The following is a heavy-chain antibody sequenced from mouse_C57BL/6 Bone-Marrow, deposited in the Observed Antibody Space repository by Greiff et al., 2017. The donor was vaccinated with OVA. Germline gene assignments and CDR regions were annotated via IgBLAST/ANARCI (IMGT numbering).Heavy chain of an antibody. CDR2: IDPSDSET. D-gene: IGHD1-1*01. CDR1: GYTFTSYW. Sequence: QVQLQQPGAELVRPGSSVKLSCKASGYTFTSYWMHWVKQRPIQGLEWIGNIDPSDSETHYNQKFKDKATLTVDKSSSTAYMQLSSLTSEDSAVYYCARSYGSSYVRYFDVWGTGTTVTVSS. CDR3: ARSYGSSYVRYFDV. V-gene: IGHV1-52*01. J-gene: IGHJ1*03.